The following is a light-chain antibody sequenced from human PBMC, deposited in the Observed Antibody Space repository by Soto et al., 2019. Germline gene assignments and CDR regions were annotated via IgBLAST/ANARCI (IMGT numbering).Light chain of an antibody. CDR2: GAS. Sequence: EIVMTQSPATLSVSPRERATLSCRASQSVSSNLAWYQQKPGQAPRLLIYGASTRATGIPARFSGSGSGTEFTLTISSLQSEDFAVYYCHQYNNWPPGTFGQGTKVEIK. V-gene: IGKV3-15*01. CDR3: HQYNNWPPGT. J-gene: IGKJ1*01. CDR1: QSVSSN.